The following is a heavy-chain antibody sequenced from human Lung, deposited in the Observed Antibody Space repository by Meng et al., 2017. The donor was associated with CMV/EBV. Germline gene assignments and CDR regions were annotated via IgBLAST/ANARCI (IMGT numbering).Heavy chain of an antibody. D-gene: IGHD4-17*01. Sequence: SGFTFSDYYMSWIRQAPGKGLEWVSYISGSGRIKYNAGSVKGRFSISRDNAKNSLSLQMDSLRVEDTAMYYCARNNDYGDQLYGMDVWGQGTTVTVSS. J-gene: IGHJ6*02. V-gene: IGHV3-11*04. CDR2: ISGSGRIK. CDR1: GFTFSDYY. CDR3: ARNNDYGDQLYGMDV.